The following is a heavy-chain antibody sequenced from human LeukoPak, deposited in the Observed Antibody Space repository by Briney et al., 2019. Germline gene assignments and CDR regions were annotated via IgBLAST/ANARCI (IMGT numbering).Heavy chain of an antibody. CDR2: VNNGGST. V-gene: IGHV4-34*01. J-gene: IGHJ3*02. CDR1: GGSLSGYY. CDR3: ARENPARGSGSYYVRGAFDI. D-gene: IGHD3-10*01. Sequence: KPSETLPLTCAVYGGSLSGYYWRWIRQPPGHGLEWCGEVNNGGSTNYNQSHSSRTTTTEATSRNPYSQKLSSVTAADTAVYYCARENPARGSGSYYVRGAFDIWGQGTMVTVSS.